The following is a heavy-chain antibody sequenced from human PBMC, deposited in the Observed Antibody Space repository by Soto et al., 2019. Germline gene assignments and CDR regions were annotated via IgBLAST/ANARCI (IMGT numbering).Heavy chain of an antibody. CDR2: ISYDGSNK. CDR1: GFTFSSYG. CDR3: ARYLGYSSGWHQGFDP. Sequence: PGGSLRLSCAASGFTFSSYGMHWVRQAPGKGPECVAVISYDGSNKYYADSVKGRFTISRDNSKNTLYLQMNSLRAEDTAVYYCARYLGYSSGWHQGFDPWGEGTLVTVSS. J-gene: IGHJ5*02. V-gene: IGHV3-30*03. D-gene: IGHD6-19*01.